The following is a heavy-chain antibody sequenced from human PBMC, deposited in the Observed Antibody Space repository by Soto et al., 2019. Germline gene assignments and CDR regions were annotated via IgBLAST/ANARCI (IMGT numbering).Heavy chain of an antibody. J-gene: IGHJ4*02. CDR2: SSYNGNT. Sequence: WIGNSSYNGNTYYAPKLKGRVTISVDTSKNQFSLKLSSVTAADTAMYYCVSLNAVCTNGVCWYALDYLGQGTLVTVSS. D-gene: IGHD2-8*01. CDR3: VSLNAVCTNGVCWYALDY. V-gene: IGHV4-31*02.